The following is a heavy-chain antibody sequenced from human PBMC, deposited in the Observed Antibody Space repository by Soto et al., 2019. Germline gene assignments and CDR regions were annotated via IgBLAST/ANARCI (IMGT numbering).Heavy chain of an antibody. Sequence: ASVKVSCKASGGTFSSYTISWVRQAPGQGLEWMGRIIPILGIANYAQKFQGRVTITADKSTSTAYMELSSLRSEDTAVYYCAMATMVRGVIPLRYYMDVWGKGTTVTVSS. CDR2: IIPILGIA. CDR3: AMATMVRGVIPLRYYMDV. J-gene: IGHJ6*03. CDR1: GGTFSSYT. D-gene: IGHD3-10*01. V-gene: IGHV1-69*02.